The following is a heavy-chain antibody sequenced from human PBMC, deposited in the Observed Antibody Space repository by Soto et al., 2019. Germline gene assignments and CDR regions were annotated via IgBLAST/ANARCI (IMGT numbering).Heavy chain of an antibody. CDR3: ARVRPFSIAARHIWLDP. J-gene: IGHJ5*02. Sequence: PSETLSLTCTVSGGSISSYYWSWIRQPPGKGLEWIGYIYYSGSTNYNPSLKSRVTISVDTSKNQFSLKLSSVTAADTAVYYCARVRPFSIAARHIWLDPWGQGTMVTVCS. CDR1: GGSISSYY. CDR2: IYYSGST. D-gene: IGHD6-6*01. V-gene: IGHV4-59*01.